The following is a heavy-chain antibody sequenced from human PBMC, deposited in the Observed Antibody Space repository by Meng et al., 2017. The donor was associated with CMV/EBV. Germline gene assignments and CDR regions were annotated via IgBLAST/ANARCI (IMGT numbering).Heavy chain of an antibody. CDR2: IRYDGGKK. V-gene: IGHV3-30*02. D-gene: IGHD3-10*01. CDR3: TKDSGRGGHLWFTGVDY. Sequence: GESLKISCAASGLTLSSYGIHWVRQAPGKGLEWVAFIRYDGGKKEYVDSVKGRFTISRDNSKNTVNLQMNSLRAEDTAVYYCTKDSGRGGHLWFTGVDYWGHGTLVTVSS. CDR1: GLTLSSYG. J-gene: IGHJ4*01.